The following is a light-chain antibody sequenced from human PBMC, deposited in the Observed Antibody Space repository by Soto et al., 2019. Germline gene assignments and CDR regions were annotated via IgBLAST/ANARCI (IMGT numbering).Light chain of an antibody. CDR2: DAS. CDR1: HDIKNY. CDR3: QQFDSVPCT. Sequence: IQMTQSPSSLSASVGDRVTLTCQASHDIKNYLIWYQQKAGRAPKLLIYDASSLGAGVSSRFSGSGSGTHFTLTITSLQPEDTATYYCQQFDSVPCTFGQGTKLEI. V-gene: IGKV1-33*01. J-gene: IGKJ2*02.